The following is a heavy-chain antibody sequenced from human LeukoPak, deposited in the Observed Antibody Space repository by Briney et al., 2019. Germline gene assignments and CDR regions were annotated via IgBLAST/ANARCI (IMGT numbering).Heavy chain of an antibody. J-gene: IGHJ4*02. CDR3: ARDVGSGWHFDY. Sequence: PGGSLRLSCAASGFTFSNSWMSWVRQAPGKGLEWVADIRQDGNERYYVDSVKGRFTISRDNAKNSLYLQMNSLRVEDTAVYFCARDVGSGWHFDYWGQGTLVTVSS. CDR1: GFTFSNSW. CDR2: IRQDGNER. D-gene: IGHD6-19*01. V-gene: IGHV3-7*01.